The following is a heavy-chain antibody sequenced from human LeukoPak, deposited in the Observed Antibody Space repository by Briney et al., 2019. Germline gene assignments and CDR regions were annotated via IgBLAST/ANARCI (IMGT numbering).Heavy chain of an antibody. CDR3: ARGPHRGYSSGWRVFDY. V-gene: IGHV4-34*01. CDR2: INHSGST. CDR1: GGSFSGYY. D-gene: IGHD6-19*01. J-gene: IGHJ4*02. Sequence: PSETLSLTCAVYGGSFSGYYWSWIRQPPGKGLEWIGEINHSGSTNYNPSLKSRVTISVDTSKNQFSLKLSSVTAADTAVYYCARGPHRGYSSGWRVFDYWGQGTLVTVSS.